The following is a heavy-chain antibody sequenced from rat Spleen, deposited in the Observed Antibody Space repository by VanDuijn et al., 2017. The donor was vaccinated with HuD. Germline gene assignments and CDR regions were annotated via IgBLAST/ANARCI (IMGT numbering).Heavy chain of an antibody. CDR1: GFTFDDFY. CDR3: AVAGYGY. D-gene: IGHD1-7*01. J-gene: IGHJ2*01. Sequence: EVQLVESGGGLVQPGRSLKVSCAASGFTFDDFYMAWVRQAPTKGLEWVASINYDGSSTYYRDSVKGRFSISRDNAKSSLYLQMDSLRSEDTATYYCAVAGYGYWGQGVMVTVSS. CDR2: INYDGSST. V-gene: IGHV5-20*01.